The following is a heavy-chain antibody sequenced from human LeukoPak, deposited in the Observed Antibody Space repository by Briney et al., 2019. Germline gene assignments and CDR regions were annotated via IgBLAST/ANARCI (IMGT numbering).Heavy chain of an antibody. CDR2: INPNSGGT. Sequence: GASVKVTCKASGYTFTGYYMHWVRQAPGQGLEWMGWINPNSGGTNYAQKFQGWVTMTRDTSISTAYMELSRLRSDDTAVYYCARAGTSNDWFDPWGQGTLVTVSS. CDR1: GYTFTGYY. V-gene: IGHV1-2*04. CDR3: ARAGTSNDWFDP. J-gene: IGHJ5*02. D-gene: IGHD2-2*01.